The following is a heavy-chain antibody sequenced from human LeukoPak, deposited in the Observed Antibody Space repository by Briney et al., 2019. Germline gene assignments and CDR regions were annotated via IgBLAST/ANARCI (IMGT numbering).Heavy chain of an antibody. CDR2: IYSGGST. CDR1: GFTVSSNY. D-gene: IGHD1-26*01. Sequence: GGSLRLSCAASGFTVSSNYMSWVRQAPGKGLEWVSVIYSGGSTYYADSVKGRFTISRDNSKNTLYLQMNSLRAEDTAVYYCAKDRSGSYFGSRGSYFDYWGQGTLVTVSS. J-gene: IGHJ4*02. CDR3: AKDRSGSYFGSRGSYFDY. V-gene: IGHV3-66*01.